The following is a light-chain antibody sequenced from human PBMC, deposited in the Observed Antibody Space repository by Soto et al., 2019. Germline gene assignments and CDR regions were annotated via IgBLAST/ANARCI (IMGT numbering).Light chain of an antibody. V-gene: IGLV2-14*01. CDR2: EVS. CDR3: SSYTTSTTVV. Sequence: QSALTQPASVSGSPGQSITISCTGTSSDVGGYNYVSWYQKHPGKAPKLIIFEVSDRPSGGSNRFSGSKSGNTASLTISGLQTEDEADYYCSSYTTSTTVVFGGGTKLTVL. J-gene: IGLJ2*01. CDR1: SSDVGGYNY.